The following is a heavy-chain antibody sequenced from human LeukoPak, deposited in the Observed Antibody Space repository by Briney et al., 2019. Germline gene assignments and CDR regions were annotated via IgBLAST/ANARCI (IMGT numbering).Heavy chain of an antibody. Sequence: GGSLRLSCVASGFAFETYTMNWVRQAPGKGLEWVSFISSTSSDINYADSVRDRCTISRDNAKNSLFLQMDSLRVEDTAVYYCAKGLFSGYDKYLDSWGQGTLVTVSS. CDR2: ISSTSSDI. V-gene: IGHV3-21*04. J-gene: IGHJ4*02. D-gene: IGHD5-12*01. CDR1: GFAFETYT. CDR3: AKGLFSGYDKYLDS.